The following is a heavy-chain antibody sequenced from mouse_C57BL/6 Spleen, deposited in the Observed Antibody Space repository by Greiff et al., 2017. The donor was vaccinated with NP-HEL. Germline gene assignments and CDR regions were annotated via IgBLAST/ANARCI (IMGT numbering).Heavy chain of an antibody. CDR3: ARRSDYDYFDY. Sequence: EVQLQQSGPELVKPGASVKISCKASGYTFTDYYMNWVKQSPGQSLEWIGDINPNNGGTSYNQKFKGKATLTVDKSSSTAYMELRSLTSEDSAVYYCARRSDYDYFDYWGKGTTLTVSS. CDR1: GYTFTDYY. V-gene: IGHV1-26*01. J-gene: IGHJ2*01. CDR2: INPNNGGT. D-gene: IGHD2-4*01.